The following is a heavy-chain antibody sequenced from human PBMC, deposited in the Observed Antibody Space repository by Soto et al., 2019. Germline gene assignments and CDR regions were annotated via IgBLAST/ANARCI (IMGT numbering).Heavy chain of an antibody. CDR1: GASVTSSGYS. Sequence: NPSETLSLTCSVSGASVTSSGYSWSWIRQPPGKRPEWMGFLIYNGATKYNPFLESRVTMSIDTPKNQFLLKLTSVTAADTAIYYCARTRNSNSWAAWFWGQGALVTVSS. J-gene: IGHJ4*02. CDR2: LIYNGAT. CDR3: ARTRNSNSWAAWF. V-gene: IGHV4-61*08. D-gene: IGHD3-22*01.